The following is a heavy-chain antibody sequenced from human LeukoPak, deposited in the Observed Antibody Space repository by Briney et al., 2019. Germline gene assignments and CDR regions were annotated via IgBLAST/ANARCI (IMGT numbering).Heavy chain of an antibody. CDR1: GGSFSSYY. CDR3: ARGLGSSSGYSLDY. J-gene: IGHJ4*02. V-gene: IGHV4-34*01. Sequence: PSETLSLTCAVYGGSFSSYYWSWIRQPPGKGLEWIGEINHSGSTNYNPSLKSRVTISVDTSKNQFSLKLSSVTAADTAVYYCARGLGSSSGYSLDYWGQGTLVTVSS. D-gene: IGHD3-22*01. CDR2: INHSGST.